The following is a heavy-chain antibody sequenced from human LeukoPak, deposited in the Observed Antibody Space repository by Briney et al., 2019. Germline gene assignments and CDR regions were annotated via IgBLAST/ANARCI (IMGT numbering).Heavy chain of an antibody. CDR3: ARDRLRFLEWLFGWFDP. D-gene: IGHD3-3*01. V-gene: IGHV1-2*02. CDR2: INPNSGGT. Sequence: ASVKVSCKASGYTFTGYYMHWVRQAPGQGLEWMGWINPNSGGTNYAQKFQGRVTMTRDTSISTAYMELSRLRSDDTAVYYCARDRLRFLEWLFGWFDPWGQGTLVTVSS. J-gene: IGHJ5*02. CDR1: GYTFTGYY.